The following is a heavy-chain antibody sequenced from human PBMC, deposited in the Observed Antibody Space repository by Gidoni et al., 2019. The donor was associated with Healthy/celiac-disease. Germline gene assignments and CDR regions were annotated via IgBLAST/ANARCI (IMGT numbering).Heavy chain of an antibody. J-gene: IGHJ6*02. D-gene: IGHD4-17*01. CDR3: AREGGTTVTTEVGYYYYYGMDV. CDR1: GGSISSGSYY. V-gene: IGHV4-61*02. CDR2: IYTSGST. Sequence: QVQLQESGPGLVKPSPTLSLTCTVSGGSISSGSYYWSWIRQPAGKGLEWIGRIYTSGSTNYNPSLKSRVTISVDTSKNQFSLKLSSVTAADTAVYYCAREGGTTVTTEVGYYYYYGMDVWGQGTTVTVSS.